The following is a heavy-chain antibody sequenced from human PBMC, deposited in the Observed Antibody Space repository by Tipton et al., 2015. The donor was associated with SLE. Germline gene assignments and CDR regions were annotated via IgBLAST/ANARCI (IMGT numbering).Heavy chain of an antibody. CDR2: IYYSGST. J-gene: IGHJ4*02. V-gene: IGHV4-39*07. Sequence: TLSLTCTVSGGSISSYYWGWIRQPPGKGLEWIGSIYYSGSTYYYPSLKSRVTISVDTSKNQFSLKLSSVTAADTAVYYCARQWADIVPGVVGYWGQGTLVTVSS. CDR3: ARQWADIVPGVVGY. CDR1: GGSISSYY. D-gene: IGHD2-8*02.